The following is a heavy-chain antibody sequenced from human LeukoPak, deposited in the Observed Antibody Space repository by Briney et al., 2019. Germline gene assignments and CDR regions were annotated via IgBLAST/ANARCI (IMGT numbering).Heavy chain of an antibody. V-gene: IGHV3-30*04. CDR2: LPPDGSYQ. CDR3: ARGLHDRSWYGAH. CDR1: GFTFSDYT. Sequence: GGSLRLSCAASGFTFSDYTMQWVRQAPGKGLEWVALLPPDGSYQYYADSLKGRSTISRDNFKNALYLQMNSLRLEGTAVYYCARGLHDRSWYGAHWGQGTLLSVSS. J-gene: IGHJ4*02. D-gene: IGHD6-13*01.